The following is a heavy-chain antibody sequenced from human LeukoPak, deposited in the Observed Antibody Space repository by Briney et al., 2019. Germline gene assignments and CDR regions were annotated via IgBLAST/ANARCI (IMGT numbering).Heavy chain of an antibody. D-gene: IGHD3-22*01. V-gene: IGHV3-23*01. CDR3: AKEVWYYDSSGYFVY. CDR1: GFTFSSYA. CDR2: ISGSGGST. Sequence: GGSLRLSWAASGFTFSSYAMSWVRQAPGKGLEWVSAISGSGGSTYYADSVKGRFTISRDNSKNTLYLQMNSLRAEDTAVYYCAKEVWYYDSSGYFVYWGQGTLVTVSS. J-gene: IGHJ4*02.